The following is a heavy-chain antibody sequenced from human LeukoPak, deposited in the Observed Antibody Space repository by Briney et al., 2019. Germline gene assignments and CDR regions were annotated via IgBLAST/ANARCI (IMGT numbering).Heavy chain of an antibody. CDR3: AKDPLVDYDILTGAFDY. D-gene: IGHD3-9*01. Sequence: PGGSLRLSCAASGFTFSSYAMSGVRQAPGKGLEWVSAIRGSGGSTYYVDSVKGRFTISRDNSKNTLYLQMNSLRAEDTAVYYCAKDPLVDYDILTGAFDYWGQGTLVTVSS. CDR2: IRGSGGST. J-gene: IGHJ4*02. CDR1: GFTFSSYA. V-gene: IGHV3-23*01.